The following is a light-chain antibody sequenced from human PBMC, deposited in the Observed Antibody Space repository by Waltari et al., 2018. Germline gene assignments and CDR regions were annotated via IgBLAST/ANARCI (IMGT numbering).Light chain of an antibody. J-gene: IGKJ1*01. Sequence: DIQMTQSPSSLSASVGDRVTITCRASQGINNHLAWYQQKPGKVPTLLIYSASTLQSGVPSRFSDSGSGTDFTLTISSLHPEDVATYYCQKYNSAPRTFGPGTKVEIK. CDR2: SAS. CDR3: QKYNSAPRT. CDR1: QGINNH. V-gene: IGKV1-27*01.